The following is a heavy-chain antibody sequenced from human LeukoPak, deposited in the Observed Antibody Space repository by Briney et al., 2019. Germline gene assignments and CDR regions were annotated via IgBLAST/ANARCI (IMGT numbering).Heavy chain of an antibody. CDR3: ARDFSGAIDY. J-gene: IGHJ4*02. Sequence: GGSLRLSCAASGFTFSSNLMHWVRQGPGKGLVWVSHINSDGRTTRYADSVKGRFTISRDNAKNTLYLQMNSLRAEDTAVYFCARDFSGAIDYWGQGTLVTVSS. CDR1: GFTFSSNL. D-gene: IGHD3-10*01. CDR2: INSDGRTT. V-gene: IGHV3-74*01.